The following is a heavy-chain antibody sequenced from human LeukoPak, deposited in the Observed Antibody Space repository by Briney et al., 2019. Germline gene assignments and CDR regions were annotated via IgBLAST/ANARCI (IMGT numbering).Heavy chain of an antibody. Sequence: PGGSLRLSCAASGFTFTNAWMSWVRQAPGKGLEWVGRIKSKTDGGTTDYAAPVKGRFTISRDDSQNTLYLQMNSLKTEDTAVYYCTTGRVVYGFDPFDIWGQGTMVTVSS. CDR2: IKSKTDGGTT. J-gene: IGHJ3*02. CDR3: TTGRVVYGFDPFDI. D-gene: IGHD2-8*02. V-gene: IGHV3-15*01. CDR1: GFTFTNAW.